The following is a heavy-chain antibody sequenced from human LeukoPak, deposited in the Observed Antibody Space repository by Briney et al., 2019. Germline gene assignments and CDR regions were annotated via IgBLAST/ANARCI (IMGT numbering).Heavy chain of an antibody. V-gene: IGHV3-30-3*01. J-gene: IGHJ4*02. CDR3: ARGYYDSSGYYYGFDY. CDR1: GFTFSSYV. CDR2: ISYDGSNK. Sequence: QPGRSLRLSCAASGFTFSSYVMHWVRQAPGKGLEWVAVISYDGSNKYYADSVKGRFTISRDNSKNTLYLQMNSLRAEDTAVYYCARGYYDSSGYYYGFDYWGQGTLVTVSS. D-gene: IGHD3-22*01.